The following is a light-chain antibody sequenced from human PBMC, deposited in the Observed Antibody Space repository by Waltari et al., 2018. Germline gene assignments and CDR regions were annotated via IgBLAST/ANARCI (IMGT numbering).Light chain of an antibody. V-gene: IGKV3-15*01. CDR2: AAS. CDR1: QSFSRN. CDR3: QQFNDWPRT. J-gene: IGKJ1*01. Sequence: EVVMTQSPATLSVSPGDSATLSCRASQSFSRNVVWYQQRPGRAPRPLIYAASTRATDTPARFSGSGSGTEFSLTISSLQSEDFAVYYCQQFNDWPRTFGQGTRVEIK.